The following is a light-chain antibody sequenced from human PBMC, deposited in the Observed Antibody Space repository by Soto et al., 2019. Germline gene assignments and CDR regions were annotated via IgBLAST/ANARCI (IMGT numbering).Light chain of an antibody. J-gene: IGLJ1*01. CDR2: EVS. CDR1: SSDVGGYNY. Sequence: QSALTQPASASGSPGQSITISCTGTSSDVGGYNYVSWYQQHPGKAPKLMIYEVSNRPSGVSNRFSGSKSGNTASLTISGLHAEDEADYYCSSYTSSRSYVFGTGTKLTVL. V-gene: IGLV2-14*01. CDR3: SSYTSSRSYV.